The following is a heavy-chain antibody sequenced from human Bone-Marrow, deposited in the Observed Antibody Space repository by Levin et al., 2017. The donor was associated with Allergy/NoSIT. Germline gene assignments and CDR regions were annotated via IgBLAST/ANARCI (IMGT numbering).Heavy chain of an antibody. CDR3: ARGVLGSSSSFDY. Sequence: GSLRLSCAASGFTFSSYSMNWVRQAPGKGLEWVSYISSSSSTIYYADSVKGRFTISRDNAKNSLYQQMNSLRDEDTAVYYCARGVLGSSSSFDYWGQGTLVTVSS. CDR2: ISSSSSTI. CDR1: GFTFSSYS. J-gene: IGHJ4*02. V-gene: IGHV3-48*02. D-gene: IGHD6-13*01.